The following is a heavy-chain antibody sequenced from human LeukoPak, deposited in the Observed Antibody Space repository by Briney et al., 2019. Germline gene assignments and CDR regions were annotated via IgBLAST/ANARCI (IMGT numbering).Heavy chain of an antibody. J-gene: IGHJ3*02. D-gene: IGHD4-17*01. CDR3: AKLAYGAIGNDAFDI. CDR1: GFTFSSYG. Sequence: GGSLRLSCAASGFTFSSYGMHWVRQAPGKGLEWVAVISYDGSNKYYADSVKGRFTISRDNSKNTLYLQMNSLRAEDTAVYYCAKLAYGAIGNDAFDIWGQGTMVTVSS. V-gene: IGHV3-30*18. CDR2: ISYDGSNK.